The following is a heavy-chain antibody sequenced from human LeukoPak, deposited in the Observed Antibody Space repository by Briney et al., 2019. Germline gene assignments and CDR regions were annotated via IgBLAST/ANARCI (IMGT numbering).Heavy chain of an antibody. Sequence: PGGSLRLSCAASGFTFSNYWMSWVRQAPGKGLEWVANIKQDGSEKYYVDSGKGRFTISRDNAKNSLYLQMNSLRVEDTAVYYSARYYASGNFDYWGQGTLVTVSS. CDR1: GFTFSNYW. CDR3: ARYYASGNFDY. CDR2: IKQDGSEK. J-gene: IGHJ4*02. D-gene: IGHD3-10*01. V-gene: IGHV3-7*04.